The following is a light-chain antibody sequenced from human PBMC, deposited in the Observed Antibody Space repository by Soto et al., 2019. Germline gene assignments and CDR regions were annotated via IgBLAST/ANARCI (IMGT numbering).Light chain of an antibody. CDR3: QQSYSTPPVT. V-gene: IGKV1-39*01. J-gene: IGKJ4*01. Sequence: DIQMTQSPSSLSASVGDRVTITSRESQSISSYLNWYQQKPGKAPKLLIHAASSLQSGVPSRFSGSGSGTDFTPTISSLQPEDFATYYCQQSYSTPPVTFGGGTKVDIK. CDR2: AAS. CDR1: QSISSY.